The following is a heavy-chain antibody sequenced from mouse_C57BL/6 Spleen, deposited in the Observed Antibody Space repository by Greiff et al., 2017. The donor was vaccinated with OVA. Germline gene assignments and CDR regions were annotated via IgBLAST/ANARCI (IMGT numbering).Heavy chain of an antibody. V-gene: IGHV5-16*01. CDR1: GFTFSDYY. CDR3: ARSDSSGPFAY. J-gene: IGHJ3*01. Sequence: EVKVVESEGGLVQPGGSMKLSCTASGFTFSDYYMAWVRQVPEKGLEWVANINSDGSSTYYLDSLKSRFIISIDNATSTLYLQLSSLKSEDTSTDYFARSDSSGPFAYWGQGTLVTVSA. D-gene: IGHD3-2*02. CDR2: INSDGSST.